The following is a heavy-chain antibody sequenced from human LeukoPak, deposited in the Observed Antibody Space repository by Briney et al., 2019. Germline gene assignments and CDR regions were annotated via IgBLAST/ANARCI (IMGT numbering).Heavy chain of an antibody. CDR3: AKQLGYCSDGSCYFPY. Sequence: GSLRLSCAASGFTFSSSAMSWVRQAPGKGLEWVSAISNNGGYTYYADSVQGRFTISRDNSKSTLCLQMNSLRAEDTAVYYCAKQLGYCSDGSCYFPYWGQGTLVTVSS. V-gene: IGHV3-23*01. D-gene: IGHD2-15*01. CDR2: ISNNGGYT. CDR1: GFTFSSSA. J-gene: IGHJ4*02.